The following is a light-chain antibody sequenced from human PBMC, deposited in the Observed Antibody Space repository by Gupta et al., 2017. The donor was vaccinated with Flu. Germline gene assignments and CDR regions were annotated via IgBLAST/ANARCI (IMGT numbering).Light chain of an antibody. CDR2: EVR. CDR1: SSEVGGYNY. V-gene: IGLV2-14*01. CDR3: TSYTTINTWV. Sequence: SAMTQPASVSVSPRQSITISCTGTSSEVGGYNYVSWYQQHPGKAPKFMLYEVRKRPAGVANRFSGSKSGNTASLTISGLQAEDEADYYCTSYTTINTWVFGGGTKLTVL. J-gene: IGLJ3*02.